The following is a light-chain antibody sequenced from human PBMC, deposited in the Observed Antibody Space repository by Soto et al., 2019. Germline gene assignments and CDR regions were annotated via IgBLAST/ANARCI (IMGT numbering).Light chain of an antibody. CDR1: QGISNA. CDR3: LQDNSYPVT. Sequence: DIQMTQSPSSLSASVGDRVTITCRASQGISNALGWYQQKPGKAPKRRIYAASSLQSGVPSRFRGSGSGSAFTPTISSLQPTDFAKYYCLQDNSYPVTFGQGTQVEIK. V-gene: IGKV1-17*01. J-gene: IGKJ1*01. CDR2: AAS.